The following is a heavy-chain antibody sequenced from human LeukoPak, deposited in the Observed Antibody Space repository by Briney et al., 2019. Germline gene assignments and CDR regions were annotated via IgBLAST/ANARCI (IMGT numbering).Heavy chain of an antibody. CDR3: ARGKQWLVRAYYFDY. J-gene: IGHJ4*02. Sequence: PSETLSLTCAVYGGSFSGYYWSWIRQPPGKGLEWIGEINHSGSTNYNPSLKSRVTISVDTSKNQFSLKLSSVTAADTAVYYCARGKQWLVRAYYFDYWGQGTLVTVSS. D-gene: IGHD6-19*01. V-gene: IGHV4-34*01. CDR1: GGSFSGYY. CDR2: INHSGST.